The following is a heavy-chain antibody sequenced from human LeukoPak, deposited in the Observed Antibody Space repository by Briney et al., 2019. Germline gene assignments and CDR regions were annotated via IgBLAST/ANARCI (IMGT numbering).Heavy chain of an antibody. CDR3: TTSHPTDGFLTGPGAFDI. Sequence: GASVKVSCKVFGYTLTGISMHWVRQAPGKGLEWMGGFDPEDGETIYAQKVQARVTMTEDTSTDTAYMELSSLRSEDTAVYYCTTSHPTDGFLTGPGAFDIWGQGTMVTVSS. J-gene: IGHJ3*02. CDR1: GYTLTGIS. CDR2: FDPEDGET. V-gene: IGHV1-24*01. D-gene: IGHD3-9*01.